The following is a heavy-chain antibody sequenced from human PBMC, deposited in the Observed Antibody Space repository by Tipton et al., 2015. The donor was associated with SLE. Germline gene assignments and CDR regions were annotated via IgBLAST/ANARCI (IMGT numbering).Heavy chain of an antibody. CDR2: IRYDGSKK. CDR3: ANTVPGPDAFDI. D-gene: IGHD6-19*01. CDR1: GFSFSSYG. Sequence: SLRLSCAASGFSFSSYGMHWVRQAPGKGLEWVAFIRYDGSKKYYADSVKGRFTISRDNSKNTLYLQMNSLRAEDTAVYYCANTVPGPDAFDIWGQGTMVTVSS. V-gene: IGHV3-30*02. J-gene: IGHJ3*02.